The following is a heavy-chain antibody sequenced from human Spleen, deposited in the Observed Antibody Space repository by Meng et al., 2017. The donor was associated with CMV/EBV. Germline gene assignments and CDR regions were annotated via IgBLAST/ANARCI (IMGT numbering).Heavy chain of an antibody. V-gene: IGHV1-69*05. CDR3: ARAVNGCSGWSYYFDY. D-gene: IGHD6-19*01. CDR2: IIPIFGTA. J-gene: IGHJ4*02. CDR1: GVTFSSFA. Sequence: GVTFSSFALSWVRHAPGQGLEWMGGIIPIFGTANYAQKFQGRVTITTDESTSTAYMELSSLRSEDTAVYYCARAVNGCSGWSYYFDYWGQGTLVTVSS.